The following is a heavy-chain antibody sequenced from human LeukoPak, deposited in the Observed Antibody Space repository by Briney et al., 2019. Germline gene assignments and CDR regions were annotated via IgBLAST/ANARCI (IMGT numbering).Heavy chain of an antibody. D-gene: IGHD7-27*01. CDR3: ARGWGSFEN. V-gene: IGHV3-53*01. Sequence: GGSLRLSCAASGFSVITDYMTWVRQAPGKGLEWVSTLYSSGNTYYADSVKGRFTVSRDNSKNTLFLEMSSLRADDTAVYFCARGWGSFENWGQGTLVAVSS. J-gene: IGHJ4*02. CDR2: LYSSGNT. CDR1: GFSVITDY.